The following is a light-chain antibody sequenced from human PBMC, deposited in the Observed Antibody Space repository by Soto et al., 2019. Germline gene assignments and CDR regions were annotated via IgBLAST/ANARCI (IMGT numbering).Light chain of an antibody. CDR1: QTVRDN. CDR3: QQYNIWPLT. Sequence: EIVMTQSPATLSVSPGERATLSCRASQTVRDNLAWYQQKPGQAPRLLIYGASIRATGIPARFSGSGSGTEFTLTIDTRQSEDFAVYYCQQYNIWPLTFGGGTKVEIK. CDR2: GAS. J-gene: IGKJ4*01. V-gene: IGKV3D-15*03.